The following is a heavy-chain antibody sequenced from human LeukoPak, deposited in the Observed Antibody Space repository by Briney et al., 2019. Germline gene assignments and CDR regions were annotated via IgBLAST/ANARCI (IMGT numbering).Heavy chain of an antibody. CDR1: GFTFSTYA. V-gene: IGHV3-30-3*01. J-gene: IGHJ4*02. CDR2: ISDDGSTK. Sequence: PGRSLRLSCAASGFTFSTYAIHWVRQAPGKGLEWVAVISDDGSTKYYADSVKGRFTISRDNSKNTLYLQMNGLRVEDTAVYYCAKESPAFDCWGQGTLVTVSS. CDR3: AKESPAFDC.